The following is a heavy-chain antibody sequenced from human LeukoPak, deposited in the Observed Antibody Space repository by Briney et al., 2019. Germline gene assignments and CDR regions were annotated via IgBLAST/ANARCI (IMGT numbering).Heavy chain of an antibody. J-gene: IGHJ4*02. V-gene: IGHV4-59*12. Sequence: SETLSLTCTVSGGSISSYYWSWIRQLPGKGLEGRGYIYYSGSTNYNPSLKRRVTISVDTSKNQFALKLSSVTAADTAVYSCAIPREGLRNLRAFDYWGQGTMVTVSS. CDR2: IYYSGST. CDR3: AIPREGLRNLRAFDY. CDR1: GGSISSYY. D-gene: IGHD5-12*01.